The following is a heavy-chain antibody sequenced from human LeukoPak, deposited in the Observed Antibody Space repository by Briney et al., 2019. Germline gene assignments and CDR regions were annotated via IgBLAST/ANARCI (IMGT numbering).Heavy chain of an antibody. CDR3: AREDDSSGYLD. D-gene: IGHD3-22*01. CDR2: IIPILGIA. V-gene: IGHV1-69*02. CDR1: GGTFSSYT. J-gene: IGHJ4*02. Sequence: ASVKVSCKASGGTFSSYTISWVRQAPGQGLEWMGRIIPILGIANYAQKFQGRVTITADKSTSTAYMELSSLRSEDTAVYYCAREDDSSGYLDWGQGTLVTVSS.